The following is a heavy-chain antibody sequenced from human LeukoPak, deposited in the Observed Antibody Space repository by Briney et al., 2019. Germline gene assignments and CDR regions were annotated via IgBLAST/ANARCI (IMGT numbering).Heavy chain of an antibody. CDR2: IYYSGSS. CDR3: ARDRDGYNSKGYYYYMDV. CDR1: GGSVSSSSYY. V-gene: IGHV4-61*01. Sequence: SETLSLTCTVSGGSVSSSSYYWGWIRQPPGKGLEWIGYIYYSGSSNYNPSLKSQVTISVDTSKNQFSLQLSSVTAADTAVYYCARDRDGYNSKGYYYYMDVWGKGTTVTVSS. J-gene: IGHJ6*03. D-gene: IGHD5-24*01.